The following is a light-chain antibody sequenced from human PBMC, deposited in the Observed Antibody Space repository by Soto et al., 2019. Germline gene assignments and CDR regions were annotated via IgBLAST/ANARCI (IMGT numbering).Light chain of an antibody. CDR3: QQYKDWRT. V-gene: IGKV3-15*01. CDR1: QIIGNK. CDR2: GAS. Sequence: MTQSPATLSVSPGESATLSCRASQIIGNKLAWYQQRPGQAPRLLIYGASIRATAIPARFSGSGSGTEFTLTISGLQSEDFGVYYCQQYKDWRTFGQGTNVDIK. J-gene: IGKJ1*01.